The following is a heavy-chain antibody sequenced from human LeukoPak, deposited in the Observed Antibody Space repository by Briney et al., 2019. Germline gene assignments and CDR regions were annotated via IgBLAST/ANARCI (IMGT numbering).Heavy chain of an antibody. Sequence: PGGSLRLSCAASGFTFSSYGMHWVRQAPGKGLEWVAFIRYDGSNKYYADSVKGRFTISRDNSKNTLYLQMNSLRAEDTAVYYCAKDRLLWFGELLPPYYFDYWGQGTLVTVS. V-gene: IGHV3-30*02. J-gene: IGHJ4*02. CDR3: AKDRLLWFGELLPPYYFDY. CDR1: GFTFSSYG. D-gene: IGHD3-10*01. CDR2: IRYDGSNK.